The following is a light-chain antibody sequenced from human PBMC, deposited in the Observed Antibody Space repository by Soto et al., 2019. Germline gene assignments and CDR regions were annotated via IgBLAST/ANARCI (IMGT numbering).Light chain of an antibody. CDR2: DAS. CDR1: QSISSW. V-gene: IGKV1-5*01. J-gene: IGKJ1*01. Sequence: DIQMTQSPSTLSASVGDRVTITCRASQSISSWLAWYQQKPGKAPKLLIYDASSLESGVPSRFSGSGSGTGFTLTISSLQPDDFATYYCQQYNSYPGTFGQGTKVDIK. CDR3: QQYNSYPGT.